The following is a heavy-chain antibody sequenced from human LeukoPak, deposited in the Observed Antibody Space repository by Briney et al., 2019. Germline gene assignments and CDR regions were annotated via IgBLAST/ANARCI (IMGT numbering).Heavy chain of an antibody. CDR1: GYTFTSYG. J-gene: IGHJ6*03. CDR2: IIPIFGTA. D-gene: IGHD5-18*01. CDR3: ARVTYYHSYGLTSTIYYYYMDV. V-gene: IGHV1-69*06. Sequence: SVKVSCKASGYTFTSYGISWVRQAPGQGLEWMGGIIPIFGTANYAQKFQGRVTITADKSTSTAYMELSSLRSEDTAVYYCARVTYYHSYGLTSTIYYYYMDVWGKGTTVTVSS.